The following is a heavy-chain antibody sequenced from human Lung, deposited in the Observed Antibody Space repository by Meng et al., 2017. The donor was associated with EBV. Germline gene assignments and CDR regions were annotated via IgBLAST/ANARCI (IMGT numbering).Heavy chain of an antibody. D-gene: IGHD3-16*01. Sequence: GPLCLSGAEVKKPGASVKASCKASAYTFAGYYMHWVRQAPGQGLEWMGRINPNSGGANYAQKFQGRVTMTRDTSISTAYMELSRLRSDDTAVYYCAREGLVGDLRYFDLWGRGTLVTVSS. V-gene: IGHV1-2*06. CDR1: AYTFAGYY. CDR3: AREGLVGDLRYFDL. J-gene: IGHJ2*01. CDR2: INPNSGGA.